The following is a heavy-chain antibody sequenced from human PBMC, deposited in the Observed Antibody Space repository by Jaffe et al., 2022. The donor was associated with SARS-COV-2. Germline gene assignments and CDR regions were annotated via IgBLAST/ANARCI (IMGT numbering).Heavy chain of an antibody. D-gene: IGHD6-6*01. Sequence: QVQLQQWGAGLLKPAETLSLTCAVYGGSSSGYYWTWIRQPPGKGLEWIGEISHSGSTNYNPSLKSRVTISVDTSKNQFSLRLSSVAAADTAVYYCARGGVAARLQFWGQGTLVTVSS. V-gene: IGHV4-34*01. CDR2: ISHSGST. J-gene: IGHJ4*02. CDR3: ARGGVAARLQF. CDR1: GGSSSGYY.